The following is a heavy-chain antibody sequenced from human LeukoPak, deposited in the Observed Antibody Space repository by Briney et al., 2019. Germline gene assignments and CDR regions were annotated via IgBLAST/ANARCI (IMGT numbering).Heavy chain of an antibody. V-gene: IGHV4-59*08. CDR2: IYYSGST. J-gene: IGHJ6*02. Sequence: SETLSLTCTVSGGSISSYYWSWIRQPPGKGLEWIGYIYYSGSTNYNPSLKSRVTISVDTSKNQFSLKVSSVTAADTAVYYRARHTKVTGISYGMDVWGQGTTVTVSS. D-gene: IGHD2-21*02. CDR3: ARHTKVTGISYGMDV. CDR1: GGSISSYY.